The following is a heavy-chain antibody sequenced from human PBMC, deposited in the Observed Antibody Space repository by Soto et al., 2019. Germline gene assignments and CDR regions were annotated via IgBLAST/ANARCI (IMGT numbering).Heavy chain of an antibody. CDR1: GGSISSGENF. Sequence: PSETLSLTCTVSGGSISSGENFWNWIRQSPGKGLEWIGYIHHSGSTYYNPSLKSRLTIPVDTSKNQISLKLNSVTAADTAVYYCARDTGTYPYYFDYWGQGTLVTVSS. J-gene: IGHJ4*02. CDR3: ARDTGTYPYYFDY. D-gene: IGHD1-26*01. CDR2: IHHSGST. V-gene: IGHV4-30-4*01.